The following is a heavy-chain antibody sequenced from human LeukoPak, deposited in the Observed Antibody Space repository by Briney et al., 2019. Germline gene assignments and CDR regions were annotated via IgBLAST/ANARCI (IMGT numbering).Heavy chain of an antibody. Sequence: SETLSLTCAVYGGSFSGYYWSWIRQPPGKGLEWIGEINHSGSTNYNPSLKSRVTISVDTSKNQFSLKLSSVTAADTAVYYCARLFMGWFDPWGQGTLVTVSS. D-gene: IGHD3-10*01. CDR3: ARLFMGWFDP. CDR2: INHSGST. J-gene: IGHJ5*02. V-gene: IGHV4-34*01. CDR1: GGSFSGYY.